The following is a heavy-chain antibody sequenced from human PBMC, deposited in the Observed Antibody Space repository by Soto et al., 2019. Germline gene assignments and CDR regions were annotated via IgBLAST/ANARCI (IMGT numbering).Heavy chain of an antibody. D-gene: IGHD3-10*01. Sequence: QVQLVESGGGVVQPGRSLRLSCAASGFTFSSYGMQWVRQAPGKGLEWVAVIWYDGSNKYYADSVKGRFTISRDNSKNTLYLQMNGLRAEDTAVYYCAGKYGSGSYLMENWGQGTLVTVSS. CDR1: GFTFSSYG. CDR2: IWYDGSNK. J-gene: IGHJ4*02. CDR3: AGKYGSGSYLMEN. V-gene: IGHV3-33*01.